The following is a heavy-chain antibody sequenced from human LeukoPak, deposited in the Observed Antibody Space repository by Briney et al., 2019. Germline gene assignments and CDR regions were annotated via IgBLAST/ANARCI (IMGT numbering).Heavy chain of an antibody. Sequence: GGSLRLSCAASGFTFSDHWMVWVRQAPGKGLEWVANIKQDGSEKNYVDSVKGRFTISRDNAKNSLYLQMNSLRAEDTAVYHCARDTNWYPIDYWGQGTLVTVSS. CDR3: ARDTNWYPIDY. J-gene: IGHJ4*02. CDR2: IKQDGSEK. CDR1: GFTFSDHW. V-gene: IGHV3-7*03. D-gene: IGHD1-1*01.